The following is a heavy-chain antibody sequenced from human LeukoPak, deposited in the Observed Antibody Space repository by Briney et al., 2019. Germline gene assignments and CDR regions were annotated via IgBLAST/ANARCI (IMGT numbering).Heavy chain of an antibody. CDR2: ISTGNGDT. V-gene: IGHV1-18*01. J-gene: IGHJ4*02. CDR1: GYTFTTYG. Sequence: ASVKVSCKSSGYTFTTYGITWVRQAPGQGLEWMGWISTGNGDTNYAQKLQGRVTMTTDTSTSSAYMELRSLRSDDTAVYYCAREGLGELTLDCWGQGTLVTVSS. CDR3: AREGLGELTLDC. D-gene: IGHD3-16*01.